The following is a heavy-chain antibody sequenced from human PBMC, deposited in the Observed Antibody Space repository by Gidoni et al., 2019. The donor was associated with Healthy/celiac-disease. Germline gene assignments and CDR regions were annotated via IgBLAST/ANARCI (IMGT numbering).Heavy chain of an antibody. D-gene: IGHD2-15*01. CDR1: GYTFTSYY. CDR3: ASTRSPRYYFDY. J-gene: IGHJ4*02. CDR2: INPSGGST. V-gene: IGHV1-46*03. Sequence: QVQLVQSGAEVKKPGASVKVSCKASGYTFTSYYMHWVRQAPGQGLEWMGIINPSGGSTSYAQKFQGRVTMTRDTSTSTVYMELSSLRSEDTAVYYCASTRSPRYYFDYWGQGTLVTVSS.